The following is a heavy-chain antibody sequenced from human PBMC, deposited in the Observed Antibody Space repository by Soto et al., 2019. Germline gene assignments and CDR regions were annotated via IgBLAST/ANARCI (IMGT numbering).Heavy chain of an antibody. V-gene: IGHV3-23*01. D-gene: IGHD3-10*01. CDR1: GFTFSSYA. CDR2: ISGSGGST. J-gene: IGHJ6*02. Sequence: PGGSLRLSCAASGFTFSSYAMSWVRQAPGKGLEWVSAISGSGGSTYYADSVKGRFTISRDNSKNTLYLRMNSLRAEDTAVYYCAKDLWFGELSQYYYYYGMDVWGQGTTVTVSS. CDR3: AKDLWFGELSQYYYYYGMDV.